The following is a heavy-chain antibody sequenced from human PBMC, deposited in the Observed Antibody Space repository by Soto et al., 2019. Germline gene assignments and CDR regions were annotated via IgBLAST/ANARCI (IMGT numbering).Heavy chain of an antibody. Sequence: RLLESGGGLVQPGGSLRLSCTASGFTFKIYAMSWVRQAPGKGLEWFSGITASASTTYYGDSAKGRFTISRDNSKNTLALQVNSLRVEDTAVYYCAGRLWFGDSSSHYYCMDVWGQGTTVTVSS. J-gene: IGHJ6*02. CDR2: ITASASTT. D-gene: IGHD3-10*01. V-gene: IGHV3-23*01. CDR1: GFTFKIYA. CDR3: AGRLWFGDSSSHYYCMDV.